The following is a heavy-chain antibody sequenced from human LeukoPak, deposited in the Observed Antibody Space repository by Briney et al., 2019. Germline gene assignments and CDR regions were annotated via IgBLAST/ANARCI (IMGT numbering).Heavy chain of an antibody. CDR2: INSDGSST. CDR1: GFTFSSYE. CDR3: ARDSRLSSSCGGDCYYFDY. V-gene: IGHV3-74*01. D-gene: IGHD2-21*02. J-gene: IGHJ4*02. Sequence: GGSLRLSCAASGFTFSSYEMNWVRQAPGKGLVWVSRINSDGSSTSYADSVKGRFAISRDNAKSSLYLQMNSLRAEDTAAYYCARDSRLSSSCGGDCYYFDYWGQGTLVTVSS.